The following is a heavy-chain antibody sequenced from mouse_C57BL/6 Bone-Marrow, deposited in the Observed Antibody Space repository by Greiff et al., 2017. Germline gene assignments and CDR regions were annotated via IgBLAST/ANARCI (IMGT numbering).Heavy chain of an antibody. CDR3: ARSFYYGSRFDY. D-gene: IGHD1-1*01. V-gene: IGHV1-54*01. CDR2: INPGSGGT. Sequence: QVQLQQSGAELVRPGTSVKVSCKASGYAFTNYLIEWVKQRPGQGLEWIGVINPGSGGTNYNEKFKGKATLTADKSSSTAYMQLSSLTSEDSAVCFCARSFYYGSRFDYWGQGTTLTVSS. J-gene: IGHJ2*01. CDR1: GYAFTNYL.